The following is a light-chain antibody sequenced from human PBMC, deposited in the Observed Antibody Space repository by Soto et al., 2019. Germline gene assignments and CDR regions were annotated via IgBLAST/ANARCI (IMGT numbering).Light chain of an antibody. CDR3: QQYGSSGT. J-gene: IGKJ1*01. Sequence: TVMPQSPATLSVSPGERATLSFWASQSVSSKLAWYQQKPGQAPRLLIYGASNRATGIPDRFSGSGSGTDFTLTISRLEPEDFAVYYCQQYGSSGTFGQGTKVDIK. CDR2: GAS. CDR1: QSVSSK. V-gene: IGKV3-20*01.